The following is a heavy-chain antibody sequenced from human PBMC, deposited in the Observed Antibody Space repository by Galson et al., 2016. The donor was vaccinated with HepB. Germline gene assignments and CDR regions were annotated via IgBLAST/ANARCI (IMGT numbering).Heavy chain of an antibody. CDR1: GFTFSSYA. D-gene: IGHD5-12*01. CDR3: AKGTRVYSGYYFDF. CDR2: ISGSGAST. Sequence: SLRLSCAASGFTFSSYAMSWVRQAPGKGLEWVSAISGSGASTYYADSVKGRFIISRDNSKNTLYVQMNSLRAEDTAVYYCAKGTRVYSGYYFDFWGQGTLVTVSS. J-gene: IGHJ4*02. V-gene: IGHV3-23*01.